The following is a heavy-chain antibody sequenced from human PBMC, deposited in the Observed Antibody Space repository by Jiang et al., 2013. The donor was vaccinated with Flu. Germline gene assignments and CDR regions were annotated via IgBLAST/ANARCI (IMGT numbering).Heavy chain of an antibody. CDR2: IYYSGST. Sequence: GLVKPSETLSLTCTVSGGSISSSSYYWGWIRQPPGKGLEWIGSIYYSGSTYYNPSLKSRVTISVDTSKNQFSLKLSSVTAADTAVYYCARLFPPSYGPPYFDYWGQGTLVTVSS. V-gene: IGHV4-39*01. CDR3: ARLFPPSYGPPYFDY. D-gene: IGHD5-18*01. CDR1: GGSISSSSYY. J-gene: IGHJ4*02.